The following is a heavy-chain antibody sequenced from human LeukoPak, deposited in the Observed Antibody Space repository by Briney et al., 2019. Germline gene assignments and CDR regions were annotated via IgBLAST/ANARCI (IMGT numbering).Heavy chain of an antibody. CDR1: GFTFSSYE. CDR3: ARGATDTTRWFAP. Sequence: PGGSLRLSCAASGFTFSSYEMNWVRQAPGKGLEWVSYISSSGSTIYYADSVKGRFTISRDNAKNSLYLQMNDLRAEDTATYYCARGATDTTRWFAPWGQGTLVTVSS. V-gene: IGHV3-48*03. D-gene: IGHD1-7*01. CDR2: ISSSGSTI. J-gene: IGHJ5*02.